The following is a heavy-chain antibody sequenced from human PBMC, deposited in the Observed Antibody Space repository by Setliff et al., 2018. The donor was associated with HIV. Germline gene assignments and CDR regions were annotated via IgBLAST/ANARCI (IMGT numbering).Heavy chain of an antibody. CDR1: GGSITSNNYY. J-gene: IGHJ6*03. Sequence: SETLSLTCTVSGGSITSNNYYWGWIRQPPGKGLEWIGTFYYSGSTYYNSSLKSRVTISVDTSTNRFSLRLNSVTAADTAVYYCVRRVYDFWSGLVGYSYYMDVWGKGT. CDR2: FYYSGST. V-gene: IGHV4-39*01. CDR3: VRRVYDFWSGLVGYSYYMDV. D-gene: IGHD3-3*01.